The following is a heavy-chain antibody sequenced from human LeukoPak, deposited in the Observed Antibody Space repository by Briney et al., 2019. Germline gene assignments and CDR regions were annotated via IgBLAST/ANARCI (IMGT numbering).Heavy chain of an antibody. CDR2: VSYDENIK. J-gene: IGHJ5*02. CDR1: GFSFSSHG. D-gene: IGHD1-26*01. V-gene: IGHV3-30*18. CDR3: AKDPSIVEATMWFDP. Sequence: GRSLRLSCAASGFSFSSHGIHWVRQAPGKGLEWVAVVSYDENIKHYAESLKGRFTISRDNSKNTLYLQMNSLRAEDTAVYYCAKDPSIVEATMWFDPWGQGTLVTVSS.